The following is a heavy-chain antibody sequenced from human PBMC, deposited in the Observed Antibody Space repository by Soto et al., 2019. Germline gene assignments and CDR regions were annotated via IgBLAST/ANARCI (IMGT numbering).Heavy chain of an antibody. CDR2: IQSDGSSI. Sequence: EVHLVESGGGVVQPGGSLRLSCAASGFTFSEYWMHWVRQVPGKGLEWVSRIQSDGSSISYADSVKGRFTISRDNAKNTLYLQINSLRAEDTAVYLCAKVLHSGYDSEYWGQGTLVTVSA. D-gene: IGHD5-12*01. J-gene: IGHJ4*02. V-gene: IGHV3-74*01. CDR3: AKVLHSGYDSEY. CDR1: GFTFSEYW.